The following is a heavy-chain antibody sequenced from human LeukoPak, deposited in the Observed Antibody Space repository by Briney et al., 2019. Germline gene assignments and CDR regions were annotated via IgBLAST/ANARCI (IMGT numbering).Heavy chain of an antibody. CDR3: AKDLGQYYDTSDNWFDP. Sequence: GGSLRLSCAASGFTFDDYAMHWVRQAPGKGLEWVSGISWNSGSIGYADSVKGRFTISRDNAKNSLYLQMNSLRAEDTAVYYCAKDLGQYYDTSDNWFDPWGQGTLVTVSS. CDR1: GFTFDDYA. D-gene: IGHD3-22*01. V-gene: IGHV3-9*01. J-gene: IGHJ5*02. CDR2: ISWNSGSI.